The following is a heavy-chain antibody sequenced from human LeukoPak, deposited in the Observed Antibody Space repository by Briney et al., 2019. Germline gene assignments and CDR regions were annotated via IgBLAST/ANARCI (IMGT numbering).Heavy chain of an antibody. D-gene: IGHD6-13*01. Sequence: ASVKVSCKASGYTFTSYAMNWVRQAPGQGLEWMGWINTNTGNPTYAQGFTGRFVFSLDTSVSTAYLQISSLKAEDTAVYYCARGMRGAAAKSPHDAFDIWGQGTMVTVSS. V-gene: IGHV7-4-1*02. CDR2: INTNTGNP. CDR1: GYTFTSYA. CDR3: ARGMRGAAAKSPHDAFDI. J-gene: IGHJ3*02.